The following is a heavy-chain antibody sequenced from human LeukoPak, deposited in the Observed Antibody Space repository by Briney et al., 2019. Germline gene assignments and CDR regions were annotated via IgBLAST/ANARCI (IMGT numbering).Heavy chain of an antibody. Sequence: ASVKVSCKATGYTFTGYYMHWVRQAPGQGLEWMGWINPNSGGTNYAQKFQGRVTMTRDTSISTAYMELSRLRSDDTAVYYCAREGVVVAATRYYYMDVWGKGTTVTVSS. CDR1: GYTFTGYY. J-gene: IGHJ6*03. D-gene: IGHD2-15*01. CDR3: AREGVVVAATRYYYMDV. CDR2: INPNSGGT. V-gene: IGHV1-2*02.